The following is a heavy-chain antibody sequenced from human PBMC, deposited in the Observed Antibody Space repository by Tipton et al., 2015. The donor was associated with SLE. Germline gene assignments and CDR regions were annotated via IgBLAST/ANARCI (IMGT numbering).Heavy chain of an antibody. CDR3: AIDSTGP. CDR2: IYYSGST. J-gene: IGHJ4*02. D-gene: IGHD4-11*01. CDR1: GGSISSHY. Sequence: TLSLTCTVSGGSISSHYWSWIRQPPGKGLEWIGYIYYSGSTNYNPFLKSRVTISVDTSKNQFSLKLSSVTAADTAVYYCAIDSTGPWGQGSLVTVSS. V-gene: IGHV4-59*11.